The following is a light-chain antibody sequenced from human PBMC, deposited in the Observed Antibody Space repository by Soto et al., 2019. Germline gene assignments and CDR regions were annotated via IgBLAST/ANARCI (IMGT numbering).Light chain of an antibody. V-gene: IGKV1-5*01. CDR2: DAS. CDR3: QKYNNFPGT. J-gene: IGKJ1*01. Sequence: DIQMTQSPSTLSASVGDRITITCRASQSVSAWVAWYQQKPGKAPKVVIYDASSLESGVPSRFAGSRSGTEFTLTINSLQPDDSSTYYCQKYNNFPGTFGQGTTVEIK. CDR1: QSVSAW.